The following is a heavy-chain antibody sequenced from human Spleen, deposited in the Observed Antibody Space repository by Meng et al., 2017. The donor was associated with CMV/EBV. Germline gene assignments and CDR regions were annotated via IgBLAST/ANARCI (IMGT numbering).Heavy chain of an antibody. CDR3: ARGRSSSGYYPYWYFDL. CDR1: TFSKSA. J-gene: IGHJ2*01. V-gene: IGHV1-18*01. Sequence: TFSKSAIHWVRQAPGQRLDWMGWRSAYNGNTDYAQKLQGRVTMTTDTSTSTAYMELRSLRSDDTAVYYCARGRSSSGYYPYWYFDLWGRGTLVTVSS. D-gene: IGHD3-22*01. CDR2: RSAYNGNT.